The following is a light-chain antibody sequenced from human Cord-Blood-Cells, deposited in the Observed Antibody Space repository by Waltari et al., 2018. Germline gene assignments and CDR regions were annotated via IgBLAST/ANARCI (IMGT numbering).Light chain of an antibody. Sequence: QSVLTQPPSASGTPGQRVTISCSGSSSNIGRNTVNWYQQLPRTAPKLLIYGNNQRPSGVPDRFSGSKSGTSASLAISGLQSEDEADYYCAAWDDSLNGWVFGGGTKLTVL. CDR1: SSNIGRNT. J-gene: IGLJ3*02. V-gene: IGLV1-44*01. CDR3: AAWDDSLNGWV. CDR2: GNN.